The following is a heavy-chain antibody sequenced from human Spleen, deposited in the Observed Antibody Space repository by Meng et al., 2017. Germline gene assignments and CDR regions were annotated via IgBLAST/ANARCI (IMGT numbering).Heavy chain of an antibody. D-gene: IGHD4-17*01. Sequence: GSLRLSCSVSGVSISSTSYYWGWVRQPPGKGLEWIGSIHYSGSTYSNPSLKSRVTISVDKSKNQVSLKLSSVTAADTAVYYCASWGDYGDYASWGQGTRVTVSS. CDR2: IHYSGST. CDR3: ASWGDYGDYAS. J-gene: IGHJ1*01. CDR1: GVSISSTSYY. V-gene: IGHV4-39*07.